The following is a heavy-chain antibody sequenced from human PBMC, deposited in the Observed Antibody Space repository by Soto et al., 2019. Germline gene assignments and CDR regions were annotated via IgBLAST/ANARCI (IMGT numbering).Heavy chain of an antibody. CDR1: GGTFISYT. V-gene: IGHV1-69*02. Sequence: QVQLVQSGAEVKKPGSSVKVSCKASGGTFISYTISWVRQAPGQGLEWMGRSIPSPGIVNYAQNLQGRVTITADKSTTTVYLELSSLRSEDTAMYYCASELGGHFGAAMVVAGPRTRWLDPWGQGSLVIVSS. CDR2: SIPSPGIV. J-gene: IGHJ5*02. CDR3: ASELGGHFGAAMVVAGPRTRWLDP. D-gene: IGHD2-15*01.